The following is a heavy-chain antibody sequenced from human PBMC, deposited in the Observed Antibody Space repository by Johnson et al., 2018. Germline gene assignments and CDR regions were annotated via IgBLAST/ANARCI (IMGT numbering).Heavy chain of an antibody. D-gene: IGHD3-3*01. J-gene: IGHJ6*02. CDR3: TGREWSGYYYHGMGV. V-gene: IGHV3-30*03. CDR1: GFTFSNAW. Sequence: QVQLVESGGGLVKPGGSLRLSCAASGFTFSNAWMSWVRQAPGKGLEWVAVISYDGSNKYYADSVKGRFTISRDDARNSVYLQMQSLRADDTAVYYCTGREWSGYYYHGMGVWGQGTTVTVSS. CDR2: ISYDGSNK.